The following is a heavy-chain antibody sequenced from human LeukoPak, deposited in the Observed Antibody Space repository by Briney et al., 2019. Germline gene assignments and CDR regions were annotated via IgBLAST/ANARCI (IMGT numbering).Heavy chain of an antibody. D-gene: IGHD3-22*01. CDR3: AKDMGNYYDSSGYAFDY. CDR2: INWNSGSI. CDR1: GFTFDDYA. Sequence: PGGSLRLSCAASGFTFDDYAMHWVRQAPGKGLAGVSGINWNSGSIGYADSVKGRFTISRDNAKNSLYLQMNSLRAEDTALYYCAKDMGNYYDSSGYAFDYWGQGTLVTVSS. J-gene: IGHJ4*02. V-gene: IGHV3-9*01.